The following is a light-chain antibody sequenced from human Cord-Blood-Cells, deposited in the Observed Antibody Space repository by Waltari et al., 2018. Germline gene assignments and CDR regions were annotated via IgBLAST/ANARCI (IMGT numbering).Light chain of an antibody. Sequence: QSVLTQPPSVSGAPGQRVTISCTGSSSNIGAGHDVHWYQQLPGTAPKLLIYGNSKRPSGVPDRFSGSKSGTSASLAITGLQAEDEADYYCQSYDSSLIWVFGGGTKLTVL. CDR2: GNS. CDR3: QSYDSSLIWV. CDR1: SSNIGAGHD. V-gene: IGLV1-40*01. J-gene: IGLJ3*02.